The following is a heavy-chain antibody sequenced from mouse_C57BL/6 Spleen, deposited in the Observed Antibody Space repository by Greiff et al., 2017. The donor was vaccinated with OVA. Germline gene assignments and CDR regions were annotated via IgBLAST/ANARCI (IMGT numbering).Heavy chain of an antibody. CDR3: ARSDYDGGYYAMDY. J-gene: IGHJ4*01. CDR2: INPSGGYT. V-gene: IGHV1S26*01. D-gene: IGHD2-4*01. CDR1: GYTFTSYW. Sequence: QVQLQQSGAELVKPGASVKMSCKASGYTFTSYWMHWVKQRPGQGLEWIGYINPSGGYTNYNQKFKDKATLTADKSSSTAYMQLSSLTSEDSAVYYCARSDYDGGYYAMDYWGQGTSVTVSS.